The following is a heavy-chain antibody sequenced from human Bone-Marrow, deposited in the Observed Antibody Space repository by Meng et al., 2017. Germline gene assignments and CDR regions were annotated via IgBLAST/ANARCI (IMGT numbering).Heavy chain of an antibody. D-gene: IGHD4-17*01. Sequence: ASVKVSCKASGYTFTGYYMHWVRQAPGQGLEWMGRINPNSGGTNYAQKFQGRVTMTRDTSISTAYMELSRLRSEDTAVYYCARTTVTFLYYYYYGMDVWGQGTTVTVSS. CDR2: INPNSGGT. J-gene: IGHJ6*02. V-gene: IGHV1-2*06. CDR3: ARTTVTFLYYYYYGMDV. CDR1: GYTFTGYY.